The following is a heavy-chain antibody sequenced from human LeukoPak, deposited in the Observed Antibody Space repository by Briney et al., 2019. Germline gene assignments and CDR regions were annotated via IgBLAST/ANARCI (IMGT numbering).Heavy chain of an antibody. J-gene: IGHJ4*02. CDR3: ARWKKGAATYRSFDY. Sequence: SETLSLTCAVYGGSFSGYYWSWIRQPPGKGLEWIGEINHSGSTNYNPPLKSRVTISVDTSKNQFSLKLSSVTAADTAVYYCARWKKGAATYRSFDYWGQGTLVTVSS. V-gene: IGHV4-34*01. CDR1: GGSFSGYY. CDR2: INHSGST. D-gene: IGHD1-26*01.